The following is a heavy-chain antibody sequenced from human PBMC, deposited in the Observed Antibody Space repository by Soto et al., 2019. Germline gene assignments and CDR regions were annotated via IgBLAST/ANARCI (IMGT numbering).Heavy chain of an antibody. J-gene: IGHJ6*03. Sequence: SETVSLTCTVSGGSISSYYWSWIRQPPGKGLEWIGYIYYSGSTNYNPSLKSRVTISVDTSKNQFSLKLSSVTAADTAVYYCARRGVAWDYYYMDVWGKGTTVTVLL. V-gene: IGHV4-59*08. CDR1: GGSISSYY. CDR2: IYYSGST. CDR3: ARRGVAWDYYYMDV. D-gene: IGHD2-8*01.